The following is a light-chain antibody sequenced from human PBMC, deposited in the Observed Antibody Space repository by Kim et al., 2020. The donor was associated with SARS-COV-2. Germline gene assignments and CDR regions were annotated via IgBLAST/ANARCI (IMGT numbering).Light chain of an antibody. J-gene: IGKJ1*01. V-gene: IGKV1-39*01. CDR2: AAS. Sequence: DIQMTQSPSSLSASVGDRLTITCRSSQSISSYLNWYQQKPGKAPKLLIYAASSLQSGVPSRFSGSGSGTDFTLTISSLQLEDFATYYCQQSYSAPRTFGQGTKVDIK. CDR1: QSISSY. CDR3: QQSYSAPRT.